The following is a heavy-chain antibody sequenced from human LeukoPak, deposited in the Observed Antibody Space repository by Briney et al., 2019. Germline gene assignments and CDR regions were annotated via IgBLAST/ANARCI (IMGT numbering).Heavy chain of an antibody. CDR1: GYSFTGYH. D-gene: IGHD6-13*01. CDR2: INPTTDGT. V-gene: IGHV1-2*02. Sequence: GASVKVSCKASGYSFTGYHMHWVRQAPGQGLEWMGWINPTTDGTNYAPKFQGRITLTRDTSITTAYMELSRLRSDDTAVYYCARTASGSRPVLGVQPSLFQYWGQGTLVTVS. J-gene: IGHJ1*01. CDR3: ARTASGSRPVLGVQPSLFQY.